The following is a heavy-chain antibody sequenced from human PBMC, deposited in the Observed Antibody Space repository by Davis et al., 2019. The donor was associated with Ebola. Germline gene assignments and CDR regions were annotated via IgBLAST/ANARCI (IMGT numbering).Heavy chain of an antibody. J-gene: IGHJ4*02. CDR1: GGSFSGYY. CDR2: INHSGST. V-gene: IGHV4-34*01. D-gene: IGHD4-17*01. CDR3: AKDGATVTTGID. Sequence: SETLSLTCAVYGGSFSGYYWSWIRQPPGKGLEWIGEINHSGSTNYNPSLKSRVTISVDTSKNQFSLKLSSVTAADTAVYYCAKDGATVTTGIDWGQGTLVTVSS.